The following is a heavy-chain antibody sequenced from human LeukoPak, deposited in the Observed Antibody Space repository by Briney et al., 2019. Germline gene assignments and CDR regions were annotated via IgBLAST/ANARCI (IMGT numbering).Heavy chain of an antibody. CDR3: ARYCSGGSCRDAFDI. CDR2: INPNSGGT. V-gene: IGHV1-2*02. J-gene: IGHJ3*02. D-gene: IGHD2-15*01. Sequence: ASVKVSCKASGYTFTSYYMHWVRQAPGQGLEWMGWINPNSGGTNYAQKFQGGVTMTRDTSISTAYMELSRLRSDDTAVYYCARYCSGGSCRDAFDIWGQGTMVTVSS. CDR1: GYTFTSYY.